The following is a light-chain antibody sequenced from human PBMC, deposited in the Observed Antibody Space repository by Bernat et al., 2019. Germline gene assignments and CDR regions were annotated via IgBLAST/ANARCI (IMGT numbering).Light chain of an antibody. CDR1: QSLLLSNGYNY. CDR3: MQALQTPT. CDR2: LGS. V-gene: IGKV2-28*01. Sequence: DIVMTQSPLSLAVTPGEPASISCRFSQSLLLSNGYNYLDWYLQRPGQSPQLLIYLGSNRAPGVPHRFSGSGSGTDFTLEISRVEAEDVGIYYCMQALQTPTCGQGTRLETK. J-gene: IGKJ5*01.